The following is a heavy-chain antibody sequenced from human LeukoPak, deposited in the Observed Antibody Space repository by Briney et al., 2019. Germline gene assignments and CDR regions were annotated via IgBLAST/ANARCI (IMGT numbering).Heavy chain of an antibody. CDR2: LIPIFGTA. J-gene: IGHJ3*02. CDR3: ASLKSDNWNDVGVAFDI. V-gene: IGHV1-69*01. CDR1: GGTFSSYA. D-gene: IGHD1-1*01. Sequence: SVKVSCKASGGTFSSYAISWVRQAPGQGLEWMGGLIPIFGTANYAQKFQGRVTITADESTSTAYMELSSLRSEDTAVYYCASLKSDNWNDVGVAFDIWGQGTMVTVSS.